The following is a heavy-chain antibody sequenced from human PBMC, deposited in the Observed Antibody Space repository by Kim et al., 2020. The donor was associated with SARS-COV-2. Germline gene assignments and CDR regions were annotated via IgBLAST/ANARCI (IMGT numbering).Heavy chain of an antibody. J-gene: IGHJ6*02. CDR1: GGTFSSYA. D-gene: IGHD6-19*01. CDR2: IISIFGTA. CDR3: SSPAVAGRVYYYGMDV. Sequence: SVKVSCKASGGTFSSYASSWVRQAPGKGLEWVGGIISIFGTANYAKKFQGRVTITAGESTSTAYMELSSLRAEDTAVYYCSSPAVAGRVYYYGMDVWGQGTTVTVSS. V-gene: IGHV1-69*13.